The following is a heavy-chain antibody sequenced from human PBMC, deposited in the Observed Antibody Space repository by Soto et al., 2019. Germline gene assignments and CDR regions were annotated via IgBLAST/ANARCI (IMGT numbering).Heavy chain of an antibody. CDR2: IVPVLGGA. D-gene: IGHD2-15*01. CDR3: ARGLGSSSGNACRIADYYYYGMDV. J-gene: IGHJ6*02. CDR1: GGEISKYA. V-gene: IGHV1-69*01. Sequence: QVQLVQSGAEVKKSGSSERDSCRASGGEISKYAGNWVRQAPGQGLEWMGGIVPVLGGANYAQRFQARVSITADESTSTAFTELSSLRSEDTAIYYCARGLGSSSGNACRIADYYYYGMDVWGQGTTVTVSS.